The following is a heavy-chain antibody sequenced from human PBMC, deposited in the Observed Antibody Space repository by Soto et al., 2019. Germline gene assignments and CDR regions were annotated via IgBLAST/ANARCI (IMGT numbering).Heavy chain of an antibody. Sequence: SETLSLTCAVSGGSISSGGYSWSWIRQPPGKGLEWIGYIYHSGSTYYNPSLKSRVTISVDTSKNQFSLKLSSVTAADTAVYYCAREELASGWFDPWGQGTLVTVSS. J-gene: IGHJ5*02. V-gene: IGHV4-30-2*01. CDR2: IYHSGST. D-gene: IGHD1-26*01. CDR1: GGSISSGGYS. CDR3: AREELASGWFDP.